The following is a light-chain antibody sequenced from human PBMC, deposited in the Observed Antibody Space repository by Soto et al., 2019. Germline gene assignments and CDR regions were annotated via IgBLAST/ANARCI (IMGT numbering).Light chain of an antibody. V-gene: IGLV1-44*01. CDR1: SSNIGSNT. J-gene: IGLJ1*01. CDR2: SNN. Sequence: QSVLTQPPSASGTPGQRVTISCSGSSSNIGSNTVNWYQQLPGTAPKLLIYSNNQRPSGVPDRFSGSKSGTSASLAISGLQSEDDADYYCVAWDDSLNGYVFGTGTKVTVL. CDR3: VAWDDSLNGYV.